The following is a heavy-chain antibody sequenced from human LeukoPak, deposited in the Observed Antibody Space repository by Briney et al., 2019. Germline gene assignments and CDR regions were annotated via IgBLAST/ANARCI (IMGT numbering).Heavy chain of an antibody. Sequence: PSETLSLTCTVSGGSISSSSYYWGWIRQPPGKGLEWIGSIYYSGSTYYNPSLKSRVTISVDTSKNQFSLKLSSVTAADTAVYYCASRDSPSGSDPFDYWGQGTLVTVSS. V-gene: IGHV4-39*01. CDR1: GGSISSSSYY. CDR3: ASRDSPSGSDPFDY. CDR2: IYYSGST. J-gene: IGHJ4*02. D-gene: IGHD1-26*01.